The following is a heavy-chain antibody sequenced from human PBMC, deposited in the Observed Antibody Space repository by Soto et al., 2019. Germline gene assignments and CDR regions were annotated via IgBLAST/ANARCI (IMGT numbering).Heavy chain of an antibody. CDR3: ARDRQFWGGSYVVFAYKYGMDV. J-gene: IGHJ6*02. Sequence: QVQLVESGGGVVQPGGSLRLSCAASGFTFSSYGMHWVRQAPGKGLQWVALVWYDGSNQYYADSVKGRFTISRDNSKNTLHLQLIIRGAEDTAVYFCARDRQFWGGSYVVFAYKYGMDVWGQGTTVTVSS. V-gene: IGHV3-33*01. CDR1: GFTFSSYG. CDR2: VWYDGSNQ. D-gene: IGHD3-3*01.